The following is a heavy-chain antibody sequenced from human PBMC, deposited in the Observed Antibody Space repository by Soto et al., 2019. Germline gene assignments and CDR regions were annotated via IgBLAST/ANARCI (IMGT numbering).Heavy chain of an antibody. CDR2: INAGNGNT. CDR1: GYTLTSYA. D-gene: IGHD2-15*01. J-gene: IGHJ3*02. CDR3: ARDFKPGGYCSGGSCYHDAFDI. Sequence: RVSCKAAGYTLTSYAMHWVRQAHGQRLEWMGWINAGNGNTKYSQKFQGRVTITRDTSASTAYMELSSLRSEDTAVYYCARDFKPGGYCSGGSCYHDAFDIWGQGTMVTVS. V-gene: IGHV1-3*01.